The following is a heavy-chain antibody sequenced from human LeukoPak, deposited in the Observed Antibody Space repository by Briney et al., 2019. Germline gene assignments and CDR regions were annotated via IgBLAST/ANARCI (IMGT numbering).Heavy chain of an antibody. D-gene: IGHD5-18*01. V-gene: IGHV4-59*01. J-gene: IGHJ4*02. CDR3: ARPDTAMAEPFDY. CDR1: GGSISSYY. Sequence: PSETLSLTCTVSGGSISSYYWSWIRQPPGKGLEWIGYIYYSGSTNYNPSLKSRVTISVDTSKNQFSLKLSSVTAADTAVYYCARPDTAMAEPFDYWGQGTLVTVSS. CDR2: IYYSGST.